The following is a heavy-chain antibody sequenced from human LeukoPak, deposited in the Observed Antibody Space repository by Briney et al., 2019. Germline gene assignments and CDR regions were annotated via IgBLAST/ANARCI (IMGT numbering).Heavy chain of an antibody. CDR2: FDPEDGET. CDR3: ARERRGYLDY. D-gene: IGHD3-10*01. V-gene: IGHV1-24*01. CDR1: GYTLTELS. J-gene: IGHJ4*02. Sequence: ASVKVSCKVSGYTLTELSMHWVRQAPGKGLEWMGGFDPEDGETIYAQKFQGRVTMTRDTSTSTVYMELSSLRSEDTAVYYCARERRGYLDYWGQGTLVTVSS.